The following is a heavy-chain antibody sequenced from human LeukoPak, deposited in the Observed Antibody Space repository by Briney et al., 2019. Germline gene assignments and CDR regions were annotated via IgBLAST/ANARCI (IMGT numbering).Heavy chain of an antibody. CDR3: AKGLRITNYYDSSGYPNWFDP. D-gene: IGHD3-22*01. J-gene: IGHJ5*02. CDR1: GFTFSSYA. V-gene: IGHV3-23*01. Sequence: GGSLRLSCAASGFTFSSYAMSWVRQAPGKGLEWVSAISSSGGSTYYADSVKGRFTISRDNSKNTLYLQMNSLRAEDTAVYYYAKGLRITNYYDSSGYPNWFDPWGQGTLVTVSS. CDR2: ISSSGGST.